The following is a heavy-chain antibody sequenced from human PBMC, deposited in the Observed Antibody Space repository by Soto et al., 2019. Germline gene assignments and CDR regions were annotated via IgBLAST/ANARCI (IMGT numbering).Heavy chain of an antibody. V-gene: IGHV5-51*01. CDR3: ARPVQREFSSGWYPDY. D-gene: IGHD6-19*01. CDR1: GYSFTTYW. CDR2: INPGDSDA. J-gene: IGHJ4*02. Sequence: PGESLKISCKASGYSFTTYWIGWLRQMPGKGLEWMGVINPGDSDARYSPSFQGQVTISADKSISTAYLQWSSLKASDSAMYYCARPVQREFSSGWYPDYWGQGTQVTVSS.